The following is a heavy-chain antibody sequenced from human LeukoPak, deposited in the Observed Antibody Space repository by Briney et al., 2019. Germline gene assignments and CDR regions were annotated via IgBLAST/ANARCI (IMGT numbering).Heavy chain of an antibody. Sequence: SETLSLTFSVSGGSISSYHWTWIRQPPGKGLEWIGYIHYSGSTNYNPSLKSRVTISEDTSKNQFSLKLSSVTAADAAVYYCAKLASWAQADYWGQGALVTVSS. CDR1: GGSISSYH. D-gene: IGHD6-13*01. J-gene: IGHJ4*02. CDR3: AKLASWAQADY. V-gene: IGHV4-59*08. CDR2: IHYSGST.